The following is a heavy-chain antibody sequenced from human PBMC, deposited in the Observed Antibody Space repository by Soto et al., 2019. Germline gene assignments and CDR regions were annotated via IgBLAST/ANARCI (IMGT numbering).Heavy chain of an antibody. D-gene: IGHD6-19*01. V-gene: IGHV4-28*01. Sequence: SETLSLTCAVSGYSISSSNWWGWIRQPPGKGLEWIGYIYYSGSTYYNPSLKSRVTMSVDTSKNQFSLKLSSVTAVDTAVYYCAKVAVAGTVLDAFDIWGQGTMVTVS. J-gene: IGHJ3*02. CDR1: GYSISSSNW. CDR2: IYYSGST. CDR3: AKVAVAGTVLDAFDI.